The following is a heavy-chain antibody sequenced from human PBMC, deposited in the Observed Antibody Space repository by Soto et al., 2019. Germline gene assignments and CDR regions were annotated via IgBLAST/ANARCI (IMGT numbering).Heavy chain of an antibody. D-gene: IGHD5-12*01. CDR1: GGTFSSYT. CDR2: IIPIFGTA. CDR3: ARGNQRGLQLWYFDL. J-gene: IGHJ2*01. Sequence: QVQLVQSGAEVKKPGSSVTVSCKASGGTFSSYTISWVRQAPGQGLEWMGGIIPIFGTANYAQKFQGRVTITADESTRTAYMELSSLRSEDTAVYYCARGNQRGLQLWYFDLWGRGTLFTVSS. V-gene: IGHV1-69*12.